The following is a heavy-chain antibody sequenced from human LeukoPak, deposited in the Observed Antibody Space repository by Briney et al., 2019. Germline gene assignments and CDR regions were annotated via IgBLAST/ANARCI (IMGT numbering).Heavy chain of an antibody. V-gene: IGHV3-66*01. CDR1: GFTFSNYA. D-gene: IGHD4-23*01. Sequence: GGSLRLSCAASGFTFSNYAMSWVRQAPGKGLEWVSVIYSGGSTYYADSVKGRFTISRDNSKNTLYLQMNSLRAEDTAVYYCASNTVVPGGFDYWGQGTLVTVSS. J-gene: IGHJ4*02. CDR2: IYSGGST. CDR3: ASNTVVPGGFDY.